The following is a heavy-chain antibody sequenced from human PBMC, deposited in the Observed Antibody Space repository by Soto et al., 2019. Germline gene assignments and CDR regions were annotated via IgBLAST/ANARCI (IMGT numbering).Heavy chain of an antibody. V-gene: IGHV3-48*03. J-gene: IGHJ6*02. D-gene: IGHD4-4*01. CDR1: GFTFSSYE. CDR2: ISSSGSTI. Sequence: GGSLRLSCAASGFTFSSYEMNWVRQAPGKGLEWVSYISSSGSTIYYADSVKGRFTISRDNAKNSLYLQMNSLRAEDTAVYYCAGRSNRYGMDVWGQGTTVTVSS. CDR3: AGRSNRYGMDV.